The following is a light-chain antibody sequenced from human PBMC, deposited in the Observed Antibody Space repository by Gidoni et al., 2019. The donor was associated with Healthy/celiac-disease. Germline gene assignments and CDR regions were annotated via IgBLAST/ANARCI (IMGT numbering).Light chain of an antibody. CDR2: GAS. CDR1: QSVSSSY. J-gene: IGKJ3*01. V-gene: IGKV3-20*01. CDR3: QQYGSPHFA. Sequence: EIVLTQSPGTLSLSPGERATLSCRASQSVSSSYLAWYQQKPGQAPRLLIYGASSRATGIPDRFSGSGSGTDFTLTISRLEPEDFAVYYCQQYGSPHFAFGPXTKVDIK.